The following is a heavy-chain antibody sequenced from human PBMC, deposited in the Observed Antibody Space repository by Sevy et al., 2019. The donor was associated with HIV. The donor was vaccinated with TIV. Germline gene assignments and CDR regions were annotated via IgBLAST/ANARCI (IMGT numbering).Heavy chain of an antibody. CDR1: GFAFSSHA. V-gene: IGHV3-30-3*01. CDR3: ARDGGYSIKWYPLY. D-gene: IGHD6-13*01. J-gene: IGHJ4*01. Sequence: GGSLRLSCAASGFAFSSHAMHWVRQAPGKGLGWVAVISYDGTETFYAASVEGRFTISRDNSKSMLSLQINSLRPEDTAVYYCARDGGYSIKWYPLYWGHGTLVTVSS. CDR2: ISYDGTET.